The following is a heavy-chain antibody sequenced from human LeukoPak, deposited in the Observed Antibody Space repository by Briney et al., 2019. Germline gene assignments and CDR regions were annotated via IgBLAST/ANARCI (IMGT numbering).Heavy chain of an antibody. CDR2: IYYSGST. J-gene: IGHJ5*02. V-gene: IGHV4-59*01. D-gene: IGHD5-12*01. Sequence: SETLSLTCTVSGGSISSYYWSWIRQPPGKGLEWIGYIYYSGSTNYNPSLKSRVTISVDTSKNQFSLKLSSVTAADTAVYYCARDKSGGYNWFDPWGQGTLVTVSS. CDR1: GGSISSYY. CDR3: ARDKSGGYNWFDP.